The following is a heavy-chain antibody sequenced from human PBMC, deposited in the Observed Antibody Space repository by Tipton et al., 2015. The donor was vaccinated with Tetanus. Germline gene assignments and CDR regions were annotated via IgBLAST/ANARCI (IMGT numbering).Heavy chain of an antibody. D-gene: IGHD4-11*01. J-gene: IGHJ4*02. CDR3: ARAPYSSPGKYYFDY. CDR1: YDSFYGYY. CDR2: ISHSGST. Sequence: LRLSCAVYYDSFYGYYWSWIRQPPGKGLEWIGDISHSGSTYYNPSLKSRVTMSVDLSKNQFSLKLSSVTAADTAVYYCARAPYSSPGKYYFDYWGQGTLVTVSP. V-gene: IGHV4-34*01.